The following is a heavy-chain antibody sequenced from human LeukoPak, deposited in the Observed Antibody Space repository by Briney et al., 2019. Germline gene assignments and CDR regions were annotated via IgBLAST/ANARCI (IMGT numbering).Heavy chain of an antibody. CDR1: GFTFSSYA. D-gene: IGHD1-26*01. CDR2: ISGSGGRT. J-gene: IGHJ4*02. CDR3: AKDEWELLGFDY. V-gene: IGHV3-23*01. Sequence: GGSLRLSCAASGFTFSSYAMSWVRQAPGKGLEWVSAISGSGGRTYYADSVKGRFTISRDNSKNTLYLQMNSLRAEDTAVYYCAKDEWELLGFDYWGQGTLVTVSS.